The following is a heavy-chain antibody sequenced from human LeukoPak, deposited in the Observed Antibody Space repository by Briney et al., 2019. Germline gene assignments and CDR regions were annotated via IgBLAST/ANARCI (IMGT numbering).Heavy chain of an antibody. CDR1: GGSISSYY. CDR2: IYYSGST. CDR3: ARRGGNWYFDH. D-gene: IGHD6-13*01. Sequence: PSETLSLTCTVSGGSISSYYWSWIRQPPGKGLEWIGYIYYSGSTNYNPSLKSRVTISVDTSKNQFSLKLSSVTAADTAVYYCARRGGNWYFDHWGQGTLVTVSS. V-gene: IGHV4-59*08. J-gene: IGHJ4*02.